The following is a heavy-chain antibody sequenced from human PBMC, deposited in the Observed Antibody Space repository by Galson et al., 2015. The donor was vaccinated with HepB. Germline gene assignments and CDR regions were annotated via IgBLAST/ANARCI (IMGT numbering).Heavy chain of an antibody. V-gene: IGHV3-7*03. CDR2: IKQDGSEK. CDR3: ARDSLRDAFDI. Sequence: SLRLSCAASGFTFSKYWMSWVRQTPGEGLEWVANIKQDGSEKYYVDSVKGRFTISRDNAKNSLYLQMNSLRAEDTAVYYCARDSLRDAFDIWGQGTMVTVSS. J-gene: IGHJ3*02. D-gene: IGHD3-16*01. CDR1: GFTFSKYW.